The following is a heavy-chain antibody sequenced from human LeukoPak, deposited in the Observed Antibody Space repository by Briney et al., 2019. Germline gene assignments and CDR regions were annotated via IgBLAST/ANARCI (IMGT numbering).Heavy chain of an antibody. CDR2: ITPIYGTA. CDR3: ARGTTVVIPDY. CDR1: GYTFTSYY. Sequence: VASVKVSCKASGYTFTSYYNHWVRHPPGQGLEWMGGITPIYGTANHAHKFQSRVTITTDESTSTAYVELSSLRSEDTAVYYCARGTTVVIPDYWGQGTLVTVPS. V-gene: IGHV1-69*05. J-gene: IGHJ4*02. D-gene: IGHD4-23*01.